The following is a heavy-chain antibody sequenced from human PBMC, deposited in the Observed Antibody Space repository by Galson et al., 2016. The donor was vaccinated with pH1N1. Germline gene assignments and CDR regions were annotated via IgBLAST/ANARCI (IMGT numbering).Heavy chain of an antibody. D-gene: IGHD3-22*01. CDR1: GYSFTNYW. CDR2: IYPSDSDT. J-gene: IGHJ6*02. Sequence: QSGAEVKKPGESLKISCKGSGYSFTNYWIAWVRQMPGKGLEWMGIIYPSDSDTRYSPSFQAQVAISADTSINTAYLQGSSLQASDTAVFYCAGQDTSGFGFYHYGMDVRGQGTAVTVSS. CDR3: AGQDTSGFGFYHYGMDV. V-gene: IGHV5-51*01.